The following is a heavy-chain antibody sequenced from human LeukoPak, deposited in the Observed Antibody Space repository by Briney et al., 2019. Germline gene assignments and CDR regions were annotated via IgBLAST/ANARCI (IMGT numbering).Heavy chain of an antibody. CDR2: VYYSGST. D-gene: IGHD6-13*01. CDR3: ARRVAADGFFDY. J-gene: IGHJ4*02. Sequence: PSETLSLTCSVSRGSISSSSYYWGWIRQPPGKGLEWVASVYYSGSTYYNPSLESRVTMSVDTSKNQFSLKLSSVTAADTAVYYCARRVAADGFFDYWGQGTLVTVSS. V-gene: IGHV4-39*01. CDR1: RGSISSSSYY.